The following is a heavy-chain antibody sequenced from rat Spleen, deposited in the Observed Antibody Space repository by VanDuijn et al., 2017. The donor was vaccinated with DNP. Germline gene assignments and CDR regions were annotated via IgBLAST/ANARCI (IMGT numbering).Heavy chain of an antibody. J-gene: IGHJ1*01. CDR3: IRWEYTTDWYFDF. CDR2: INKDSNTI. Sequence: EVKLVESGGGPVQPGRSLKLSCAVSGFNFNDYWMGWVRQAPGKGLEWIGEINKDSNTINYTPSLKDKFTISRDNAQNTLYLQMSKLGSEDTAIYYCIRWEYTTDWYFDFWGPGTMVTVSS. V-gene: IGHV4-2*01. D-gene: IGHD1-6*01. CDR1: GFNFNDYW.